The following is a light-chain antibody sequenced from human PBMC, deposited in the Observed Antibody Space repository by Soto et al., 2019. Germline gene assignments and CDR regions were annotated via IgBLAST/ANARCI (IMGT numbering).Light chain of an antibody. J-gene: IGLJ2*01. Sequence: QTVVTQEPSLTVSPGGTVTLTCASSAGAVTSAYYTNWLQQKPGQAPRALIYSTSEKHSWTPARFSGSLLGGKAALTLSAAQPEDEPDYYCLLYYGGAQVLFGGGTKLTFL. CDR2: STS. CDR3: LLYYGGAQVL. CDR1: AGAVTSAYY. V-gene: IGLV7-43*01.